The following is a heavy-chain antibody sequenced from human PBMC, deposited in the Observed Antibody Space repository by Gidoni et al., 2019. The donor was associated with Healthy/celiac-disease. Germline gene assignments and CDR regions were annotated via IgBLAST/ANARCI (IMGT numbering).Heavy chain of an antibody. J-gene: IGHJ4*02. CDR3: ARRLLDLYYFYY. Sequence: QVQLQESGPGLVKPSQTLSLPCTVTGGPISSGGYYWSWIRQHPGKGLEWIGYIYYSGSTYYNPSLKSRVTISVDTSKIQFSLKLSSVTAADTAVYYCARRLLDLYYFYYWGQGTLVTVSS. V-gene: IGHV4-31*03. CDR2: IYYSGST. CDR1: GGPISSGGYY. D-gene: IGHD6-25*01.